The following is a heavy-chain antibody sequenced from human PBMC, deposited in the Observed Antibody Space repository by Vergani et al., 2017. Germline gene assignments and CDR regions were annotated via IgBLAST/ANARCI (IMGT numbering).Heavy chain of an antibody. CDR3: ARPRDMLADYTPEYFDL. CDR2: IYYSGST. V-gene: IGHV4-59*01. CDR1: GGSISSYY. Sequence: QVQLQESGPGLVKPSETLSLTCTVSGGSISSYYWSWIRQPPGKGLEWIGYIYYSGSTNYNPSLKSRVTISVDTSKNQFSLKLSSVTAADTAVYYCARPRDMLADYTPEYFDLWGRGTLVTVSS. J-gene: IGHJ2*01. D-gene: IGHD3-9*01.